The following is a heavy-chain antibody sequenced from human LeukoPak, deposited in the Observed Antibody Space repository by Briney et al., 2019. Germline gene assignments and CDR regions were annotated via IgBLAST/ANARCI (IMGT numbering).Heavy chain of an antibody. V-gene: IGHV3-21*01. J-gene: IGHJ3*02. D-gene: IGHD3-22*01. Sequence: GGSLRLSCVASGFTFSDYSMNWVRQAPGKGLEWVSCISSSSTYIYYGESMKGRFTISRDNAKNSLFLQMDGLRAEDTAVYYCARDYLRYDASGDSFDIWGQGTMVTVSS. CDR3: ARDYLRYDASGDSFDI. CDR1: GFTFSDYS. CDR2: ISSSSTYI.